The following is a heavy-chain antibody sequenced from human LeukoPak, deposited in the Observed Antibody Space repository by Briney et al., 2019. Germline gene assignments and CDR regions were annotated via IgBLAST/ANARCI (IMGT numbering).Heavy chain of an antibody. CDR3: ARDRQITY. V-gene: IGHV3-7*01. J-gene: IGHJ4*02. CDR2: IKQDGSEK. CDR1: GFTFSNYW. Sequence: TGGSLRLSCAASGFTFSNYWLTWVRQAPGQGLEWVANIKQDGSEKHYVDSVKGRFTISRDNAKNSLYLQMNSLRAEDTAVYYCARDRQITYWGQGTLVTVSS.